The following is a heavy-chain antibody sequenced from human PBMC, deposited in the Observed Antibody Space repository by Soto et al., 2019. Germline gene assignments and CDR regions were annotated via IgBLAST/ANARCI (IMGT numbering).Heavy chain of an antibody. Sequence: PSETLSLTCAVYGGSFSGYYWSWIRQPPGKGLEWIGEINHSGGTNYNPSLKSRVTISVDTSKNQFSLKLSSVTAADTAVYYCARGRSMVRGVIINNWFDPWGQGTLVTVSS. J-gene: IGHJ5*02. D-gene: IGHD3-10*01. V-gene: IGHV4-34*01. CDR2: INHSGGT. CDR1: GGSFSGYY. CDR3: ARGRSMVRGVIINNWFDP.